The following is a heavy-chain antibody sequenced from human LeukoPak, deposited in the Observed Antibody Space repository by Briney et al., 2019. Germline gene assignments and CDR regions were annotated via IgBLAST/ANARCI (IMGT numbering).Heavy chain of an antibody. J-gene: IGHJ6*03. CDR3: ARGDSSSWYYYYYYMDV. CDR1: GYTFTSYD. V-gene: IGHV1-8*01. CDR2: MNPNSGNT. D-gene: IGHD6-13*01. Sequence: ASVKVSCKASGYTFTSYDINWVRQATGQGLEWMGWMNPNSGNTGYAQKFQGRVTMTRNTSISTAYMVLSSLRSEDTAVYYCARGDSSSWYYYYYYMDVWGKGTTVTVSS.